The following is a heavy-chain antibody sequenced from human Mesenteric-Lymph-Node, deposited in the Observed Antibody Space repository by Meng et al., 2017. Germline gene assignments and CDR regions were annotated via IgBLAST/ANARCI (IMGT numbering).Heavy chain of an antibody. D-gene: IGHD6-19*01. V-gene: IGHV1-3*01. CDR2: INAGNGNT. CDR1: GYTFTTYA. CDR3: ARCIAVAGNWFDP. J-gene: IGHJ5*02. Sequence: QVHLVQSGAEVKKPGASVKVSCKASGYTFTTYAIHWVRQAPGQRLEWMGWINAGNGNTRYSQKFQGRVSITRDTSASIAYMELSSLRSEDTAVYYCARCIAVAGNWFDPWGQGTLVTVSS.